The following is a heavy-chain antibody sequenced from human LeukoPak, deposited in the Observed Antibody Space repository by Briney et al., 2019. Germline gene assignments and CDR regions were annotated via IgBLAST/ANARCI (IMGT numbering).Heavy chain of an antibody. CDR2: INSDGSST. CDR3: AGGPLGELSLYFFDAFDI. J-gene: IGHJ3*02. Sequence: GGSLRLSCAASGFTFSSYWMHWVRQAPGKGLVWVSRINSDGSSTSYADSVKGRFTISRDNAKNTLYLQMNSLRAEDTAVYYCAGGPLGELSLYFFDAFDIWGQGTMVTVSS. CDR1: GFTFSSYW. D-gene: IGHD3-16*02. V-gene: IGHV3-74*01.